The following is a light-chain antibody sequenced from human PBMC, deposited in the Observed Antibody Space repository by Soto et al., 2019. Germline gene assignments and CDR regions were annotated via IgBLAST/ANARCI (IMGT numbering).Light chain of an antibody. Sequence: QSVLTXPASVSGSPGQSITISCTGTSSDVGTYNLVSWYQQYAGKAPKLIIYKVSNRPSGVSNRFSGSKSGNTASLTISGLQAADEADYYCSSYTTSSTYVFGTGTKVTVL. J-gene: IGLJ1*01. CDR3: SSYTTSSTYV. CDR2: KVS. CDR1: SSDVGTYNL. V-gene: IGLV2-14*02.